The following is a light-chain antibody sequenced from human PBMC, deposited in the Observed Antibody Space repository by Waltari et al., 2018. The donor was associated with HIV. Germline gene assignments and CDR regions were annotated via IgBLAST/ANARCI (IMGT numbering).Light chain of an antibody. CDR3: SSYGDSLRVL. Sequence: QSALTQPPSASGSLGQSVTISCTGSSSEIGAYASVSWFQQHPRSAPKLLLYEVSRRPSTVSDRFSGSRSGSTAFLTVAGLQPDDEATYFCSSYGDSLRVLFGGGTNVTVL. J-gene: IGLJ3*02. CDR1: SSEIGAYAS. CDR2: EVS. V-gene: IGLV2-8*01.